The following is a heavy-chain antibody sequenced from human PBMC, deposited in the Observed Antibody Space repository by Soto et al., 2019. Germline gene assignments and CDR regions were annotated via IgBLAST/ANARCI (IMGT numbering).Heavy chain of an antibody. D-gene: IGHD5-18*01. CDR2: ISYDGVNK. CDR3: ARGIQLWLRLFDY. Sequence: PGGSLRLSCGGSGFTFNNHAFHWVRQAPGKGLEWVALISYDGVNKYYADSVKGRFTVSRDNSKNMLYLQINSLRPEDTAIYYCARGIQLWLRLFDYWGQGTQVTVSS. J-gene: IGHJ4*02. CDR1: GFTFNNHA. V-gene: IGHV3-30-3*01.